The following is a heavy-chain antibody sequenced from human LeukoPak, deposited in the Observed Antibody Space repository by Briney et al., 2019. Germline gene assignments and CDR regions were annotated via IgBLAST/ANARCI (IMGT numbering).Heavy chain of an antibody. D-gene: IGHD2-15*01. V-gene: IGHV3-15*01. CDR2: IKSKTDGGTT. Sequence: PGGSLRLSCAASGFTFSNAWMSWVRQAPGKGLEWVGRIKSKTDGGTTDYAAPVKGRFTISRDDSKNTLYLQMNSLKTEDTAVYYCTTLTRYYYYYMDVWGKGTTVTISS. CDR3: TTLTRYYYYYMDV. J-gene: IGHJ6*03. CDR1: GFTFSNAW.